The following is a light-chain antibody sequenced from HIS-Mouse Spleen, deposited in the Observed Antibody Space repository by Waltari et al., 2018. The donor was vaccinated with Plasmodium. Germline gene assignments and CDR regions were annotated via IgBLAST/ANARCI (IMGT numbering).Light chain of an antibody. V-gene: IGKV3-15*01. Sequence: EIVMTQSPATLSVSPGERATLTCRASQNVSSNLAWYQQKPVQAPRLLIYGASTRATGIPARYSGSGSGTEFTLTISSLQSEDFAVYYCQQYNNWSFTFGPGTKVDIK. CDR2: GAS. CDR3: QQYNNWSFT. CDR1: QNVSSN. J-gene: IGKJ3*01.